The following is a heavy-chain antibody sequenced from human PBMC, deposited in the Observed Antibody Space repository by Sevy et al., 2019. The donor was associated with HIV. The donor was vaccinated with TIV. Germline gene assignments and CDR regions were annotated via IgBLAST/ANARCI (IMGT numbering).Heavy chain of an antibody. J-gene: IGHJ4*02. V-gene: IGHV3-48*03. D-gene: IGHD4-17*01. CDR2: ITSSGSTK. Sequence: GGSLRLSCAASGFSFSSYEMNWVRQAPGKGLEWVSFITSSGSTKHYSDSVRGRFTISRDNAKYSPSLPMNSLRAEATAIYYCASDLPPSATTVAHFDYWGQGTLVTVSS. CDR3: ASDLPPSATTVAHFDY. CDR1: GFSFSSYE.